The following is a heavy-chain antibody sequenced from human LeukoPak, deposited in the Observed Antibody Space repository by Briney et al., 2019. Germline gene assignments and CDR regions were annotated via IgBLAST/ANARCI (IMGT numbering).Heavy chain of an antibody. CDR2: ISRGDDVT. D-gene: IGHD2-15*01. Sequence: PGGSLRLSCAASGFTFSTYAMTWVRQAPGKGLEWVSLISRGDDVTYYADSVKGRFTISRDSSKNTLYLQMHSLRAEDTAVYYCAARPGEVAVPYDYWGQETLVTVSS. CDR1: GFTFSTYA. CDR3: AARPGEVAVPYDY. V-gene: IGHV3-23*01. J-gene: IGHJ4*02.